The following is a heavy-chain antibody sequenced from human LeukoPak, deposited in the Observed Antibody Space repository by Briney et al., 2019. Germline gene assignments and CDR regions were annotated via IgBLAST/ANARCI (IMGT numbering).Heavy chain of an antibody. CDR3: ARVQFGGRNLEFDP. CDR1: GFTFSSYA. J-gene: IGHJ5*02. D-gene: IGHD3-10*01. V-gene: IGHV3-21*01. CDR2: ISSSSSYI. Sequence: PGGSLRLSCAASGFTFSSYAMSWVRQAPGKGLEWVSSISSSSSYIYYADSVKGRFTISRDNAKNSLYLQMNSLRAEDTAVYYCARVQFGGRNLEFDPWGQGTLVTVSS.